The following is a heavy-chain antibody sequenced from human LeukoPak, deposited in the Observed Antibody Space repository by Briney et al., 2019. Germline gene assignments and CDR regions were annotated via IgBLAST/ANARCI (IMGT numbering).Heavy chain of an antibody. V-gene: IGHV1-2*06. CDR3: ARERQDSSSSVDY. CDR1: GYTFTGYY. D-gene: IGHD6-6*01. CDR2: INPNSGGT. J-gene: IGHJ4*02. Sequence: GASVKVSCKASGYTFTGYYMHWVRQAPGQGLEWMGRINPNSGGTNYAQKFQGRVTMTTDTSISTAYMELSRLRYDDTAVYYCARERQDSSSSVDYWGQRTLVTVSS.